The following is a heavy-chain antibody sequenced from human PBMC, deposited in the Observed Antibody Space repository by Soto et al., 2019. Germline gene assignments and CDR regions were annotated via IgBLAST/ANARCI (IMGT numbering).Heavy chain of an antibody. CDR1: GYTLTELS. D-gene: IGHD3-16*02. CDR3: ARNDYVWGSYRRNYYYGMDV. V-gene: IGHV1-24*01. J-gene: IGHJ6*02. CDR2: FDPEDGET. Sequence: ASVKVSCKVSGYTLTELSMHWVRQAPGKGLEWMGGFDPEDGETIYAQKFQGRVTMTEDTSTDTAYMELSSLRSEDTAVYYCARNDYVWGSYRRNYYYGMDVWGQGTTVTVSS.